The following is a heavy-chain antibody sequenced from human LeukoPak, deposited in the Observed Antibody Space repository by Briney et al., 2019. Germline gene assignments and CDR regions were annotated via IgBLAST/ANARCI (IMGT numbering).Heavy chain of an antibody. Sequence: PSESLSLTCTVSGGSVSSGSHHWSWIRQPAGKRLEWIGPIYHSGSTNYSPSLKSRVTISVDTSKNQISMKLTSVTAADTAVYYCARGGIDSGKDFPASYWGQGTLVTVSS. CDR2: IYHSGST. D-gene: IGHD5-12*01. J-gene: IGHJ4*02. CDR3: ARGGIDSGKDFPASY. V-gene: IGHV4-61*01. CDR1: GGSVSSGSHH.